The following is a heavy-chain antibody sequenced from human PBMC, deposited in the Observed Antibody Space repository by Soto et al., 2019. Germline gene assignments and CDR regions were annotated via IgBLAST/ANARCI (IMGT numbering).Heavy chain of an antibody. CDR3: ARDTYYYGMDV. J-gene: IGHJ6*02. CDR2: IYYSGST. Sequence: SETLSLTCTVSVGSISSYYWSWIRQPPGKRLEWIGYIYYSGSTNYNPSLKSRVTISVDTSKNQFSLKLSSVTAADTAVYYCARDTYYYGMDVWGQGTTVTVS. V-gene: IGHV4-59*01. CDR1: VGSISSYY.